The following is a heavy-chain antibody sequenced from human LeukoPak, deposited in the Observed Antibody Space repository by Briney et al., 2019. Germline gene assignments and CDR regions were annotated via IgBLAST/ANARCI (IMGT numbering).Heavy chain of an antibody. CDR2: ISGSDDST. CDR3: GKERSSSGSDFEY. D-gene: IGHD3-10*01. Sequence: QPGGSLRVSCAASEFIFSKYAITWVRQAPGKGLEWVSTISGSDDSTYYADSVKGRFTISRDNSRNTLYLQMNSLRVEDSAVYYCGKERSSSGSDFEYRGQGTLVTVSS. CDR1: EFIFSKYA. J-gene: IGHJ4*02. V-gene: IGHV3-23*01.